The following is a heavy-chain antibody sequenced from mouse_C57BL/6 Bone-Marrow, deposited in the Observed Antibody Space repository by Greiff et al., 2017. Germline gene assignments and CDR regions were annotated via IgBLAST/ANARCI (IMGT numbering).Heavy chain of an antibody. CDR3: ARDQDYGSSSWYFDV. J-gene: IGHJ1*03. V-gene: IGHV3-6*01. D-gene: IGHD1-1*01. CDR2: ISYDGSN. Sequence: DVQLQESGPGLVKPSQSLPLTCSVTGYSITSGYYWNWIRQFPGNKLEWMGYISYDGSNNYNPSLKNRISITRDTSKNQFFLKLNSVTTEDTATYYCARDQDYGSSSWYFDVWGTGTTVTVSS. CDR1: GYSITSGYY.